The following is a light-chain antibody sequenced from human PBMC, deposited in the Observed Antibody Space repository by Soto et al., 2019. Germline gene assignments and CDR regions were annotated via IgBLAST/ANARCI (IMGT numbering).Light chain of an antibody. V-gene: IGLV2-8*01. CDR2: EVS. CDR1: SSDVGGYNY. Sequence: QAVLTQPPSASGSPGQSVTISCTGTSSDVGGYNYVSWYQQHPGKAPKLVISEVSKRPSGVPDRFSGSKSGNTASLTVSGLQADDEADYYCQAYDNSLRAAVFGGGTKLTVL. CDR3: QAYDNSLRAAV. J-gene: IGLJ2*01.